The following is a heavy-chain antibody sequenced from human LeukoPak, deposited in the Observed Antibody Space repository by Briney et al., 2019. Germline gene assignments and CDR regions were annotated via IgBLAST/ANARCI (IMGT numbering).Heavy chain of an antibody. J-gene: IGHJ6*02. CDR2: ISYDGSNK. D-gene: IGHD3-22*01. CDR1: GFTFSSYG. CDR3: AKDITMIVVVPAIFHYGMDV. V-gene: IGHV3-30*18. Sequence: GGSLRLSCAASGFTFSSYGMHWVRQAPGKGLKWVAVISYDGSNKYYADSVKGRFTISRDNSKNTLYLQMNSLRAEDTAVYYCAKDITMIVVVPAIFHYGMDVWGQGTTVTVSS.